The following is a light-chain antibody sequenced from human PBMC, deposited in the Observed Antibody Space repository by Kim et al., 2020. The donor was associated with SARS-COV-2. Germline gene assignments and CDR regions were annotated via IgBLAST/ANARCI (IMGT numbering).Light chain of an antibody. CDR2: GTS. CDR1: QSVSSRF. J-gene: IGKJ4*01. Sequence: DSVLTQSPVTLSLSPGERATLSCRASQSVSSRFLAWYQQKPGQAPRPLIYGTSSRATGIPDRFSGTGSGTDFTLTISRLEPEDFAVYYCQLYVSSPPRVTFGGGTKVDIK. V-gene: IGKV3-20*01. CDR3: QLYVSSPPRVT.